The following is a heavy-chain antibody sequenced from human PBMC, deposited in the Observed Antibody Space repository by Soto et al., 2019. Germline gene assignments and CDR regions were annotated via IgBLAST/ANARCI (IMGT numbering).Heavy chain of an antibody. CDR1: GFTFSSYT. CDR2: ISQDGGIQ. CDR3: VTSELSFAY. J-gene: IGHJ4*02. Sequence: GSLRLSCAASGFTFSSYTMHWVRQAPGRGLEWVAVISQDGGIQHYADSVKGRFTISRDNSESTLYLQMNGLSSEDTAVYYCVTSELSFAYWGQGSLVTVPQ. D-gene: IGHD1-26*01. V-gene: IGHV3-30-3*01.